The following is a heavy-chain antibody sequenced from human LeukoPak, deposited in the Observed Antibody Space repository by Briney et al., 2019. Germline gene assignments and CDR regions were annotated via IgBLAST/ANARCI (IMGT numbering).Heavy chain of an antibody. V-gene: IGHV3-21*01. CDR1: GFTFSSYS. CDR2: ISSSSSYI. Sequence: GGSLRLSCAASGFTFSSYSMNWVRQAPGKGLEWVSSISSSSSYIYYADSVKGRFTISRDNAKNSLYLQINSLRAEDTAVYYCARPDIVVVPAAMFYYYYGMDVWGQGTTVTVSS. J-gene: IGHJ6*02. CDR3: ARPDIVVVPAAMFYYYYGMDV. D-gene: IGHD2-2*01.